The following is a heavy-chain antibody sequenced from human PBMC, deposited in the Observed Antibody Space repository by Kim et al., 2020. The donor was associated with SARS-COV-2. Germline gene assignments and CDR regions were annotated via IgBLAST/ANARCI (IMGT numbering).Heavy chain of an antibody. D-gene: IGHD3-9*01. CDR2: INPSGGST. V-gene: IGHV1-46*02. Sequence: ASVKVSCKASGYTFNSYFMHWVRLAPGQGLEWMGIINPSGGSTRYAQKFQGRVTMTRDTSTSTVYMELSSLRSEDTAVYYCARDVKSSRAYYDILTGYYTGDYYYYGMDVWGQGTTVTVSS. CDR3: ARDVKSSRAYYDILTGYYTGDYYYYGMDV. J-gene: IGHJ6*02. CDR1: GYTFNSYF.